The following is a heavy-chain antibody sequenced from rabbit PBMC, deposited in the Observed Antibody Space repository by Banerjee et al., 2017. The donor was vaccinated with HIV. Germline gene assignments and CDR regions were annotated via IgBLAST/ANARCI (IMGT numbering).Heavy chain of an antibody. V-gene: IGHV1S40*01. CDR1: GFTLSSYW. J-gene: IGHJ4*01. Sequence: QSLEESGGGLVKPEGSLKLCCKASGFTLSSYWMCWVRQAPGKGLEWIACIYGGSSGTTYYASWAKGRFTVSKTSSTTVTLQMTSLTAADTATYYCARESNSDDDYGDYFNLWGPGTLVTVS. D-gene: IGHD2-1*01. CDR2: IYGGSSGTT. CDR3: ARESNSDDDYGDYFNL.